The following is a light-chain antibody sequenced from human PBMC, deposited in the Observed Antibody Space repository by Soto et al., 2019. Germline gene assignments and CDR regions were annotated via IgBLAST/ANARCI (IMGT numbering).Light chain of an antibody. Sequence: QSVLTQPPSVSGAPGQRVTISCSGSGSNIGAGFDVHWYQQLPGTAPKLLIYGNSNRPSGVPDRFSGSKSGTSASLAITGLQAEDEADYYCQAYDSSLSGYVFGTGTKLTFL. CDR3: QAYDSSLSGYV. V-gene: IGLV1-40*01. J-gene: IGLJ1*01. CDR1: GSNIGAGFD. CDR2: GNS.